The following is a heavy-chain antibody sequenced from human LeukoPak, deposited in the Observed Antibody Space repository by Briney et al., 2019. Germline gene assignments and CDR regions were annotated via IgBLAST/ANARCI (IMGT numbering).Heavy chain of an antibody. CDR3: ARDGSIAARPNAFDI. Sequence: GGSLRLSCAASGFTFSSYSMNWVRQAPGKGLEWVSSISSSSSYIYYADSVKGRFTISRDNAKNSLNLQMNSLRAEDTAVYYCARDGSIAARPNAFDIWGQGTMVTVSS. J-gene: IGHJ3*02. D-gene: IGHD6-6*01. V-gene: IGHV3-21*01. CDR2: ISSSSSYI. CDR1: GFTFSSYS.